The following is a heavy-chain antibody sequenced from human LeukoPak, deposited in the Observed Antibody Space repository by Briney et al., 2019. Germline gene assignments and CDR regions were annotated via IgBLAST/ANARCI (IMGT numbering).Heavy chain of an antibody. CDR2: IRYDGSNK. Sequence: GGSLRLSCAASGFTFSSYGMHWVRQAPGKGLEWVAFIRYDGSNKYYADSVKGRFTISRDNSKNTLYLQMNSLRAEDTAVYYCANVVVSAAISSEYFQHWGQGTLVTVSS. CDR3: ANVVVSAAISSEYFQH. CDR1: GFTFSSYG. V-gene: IGHV3-30*02. D-gene: IGHD2-2*02. J-gene: IGHJ1*01.